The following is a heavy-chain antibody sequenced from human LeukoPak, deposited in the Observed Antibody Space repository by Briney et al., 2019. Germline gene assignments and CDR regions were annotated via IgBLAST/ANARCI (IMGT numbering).Heavy chain of an antibody. CDR1: GGSFSGYY. J-gene: IGHJ5*02. V-gene: IGHV4-34*01. D-gene: IGHD3-3*01. CDR3: AGDLASGWFDP. CDR2: INHSGST. Sequence: SETLSLTCAVYGGSFSGYYWSWIRQPPGKGLEWIGEINHSGSTNYNPSLKSRVTISVDTSKNQFSLKLSSVTAADTAVYYCAGDLASGWFDPWGQGTLVTVSS.